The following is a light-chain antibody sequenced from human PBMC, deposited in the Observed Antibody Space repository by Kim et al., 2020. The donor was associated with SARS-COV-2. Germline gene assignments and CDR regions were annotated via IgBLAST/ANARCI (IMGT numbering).Light chain of an antibody. CDR1: QSLGGY. V-gene: IGKV3-11*01. Sequence: SLSPGERAALSCRASQSLGGYLAWYQQKPGQPPRLLIFDANRVTGIPARFSSSGSGTDFTLTISSLEPEDSAFYYCQQRSNWPPTFGGGTKVDIK. CDR2: DA. J-gene: IGKJ4*01. CDR3: QQRSNWPPT.